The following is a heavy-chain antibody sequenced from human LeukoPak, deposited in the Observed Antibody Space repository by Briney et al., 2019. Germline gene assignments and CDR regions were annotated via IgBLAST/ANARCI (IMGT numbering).Heavy chain of an antibody. J-gene: IGHJ4*02. CDR2: IKQDGSEK. V-gene: IGHV3-7*01. CDR1: GFTFSTYA. D-gene: IGHD2-8*01. CDR3: ARDSKDCTNGVCLDY. Sequence: GGSLRLSCAASGFTFSTYAMHWVRQAPGKGLEWVANIKQDGSEKYYVDSVKGRFTISRDNAKNSLYLQMNSLRAEDTAVYYCARDSKDCTNGVCLDYWGQGTLVTVSS.